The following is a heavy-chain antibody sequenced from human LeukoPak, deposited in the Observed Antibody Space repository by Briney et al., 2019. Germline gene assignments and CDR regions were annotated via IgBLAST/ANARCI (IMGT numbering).Heavy chain of an antibody. V-gene: IGHV3-23*01. J-gene: IGHJ4*02. CDR2: INTGGGT. D-gene: IGHD3-10*01. Sequence: GVSLRLSCAASGFTFSTYTLTWVRQAPGKGPEWVSAINTGGGTNYPDSVKGRFTVSRDNSKNALYLQMNSLRAQDTAVYYCARVRGTIGGYFDNWGQGTLVTVSS. CDR1: GFTFSTYT. CDR3: ARVRGTIGGYFDN.